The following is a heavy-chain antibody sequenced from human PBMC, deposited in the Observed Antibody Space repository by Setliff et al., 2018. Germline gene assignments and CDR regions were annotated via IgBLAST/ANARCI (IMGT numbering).Heavy chain of an antibody. CDR2: INTNTGNP. Sequence: ASVKVSCKASGYTFRSGGINWVRQDPGQGLEWMGWINTNTGNPTYDQGFTGRFVFSLDTSVTTAYLQISSLKAQDSAVYYCARGGDIITIFGVVTPDYFYYFDVWGTGTTVTVSS. V-gene: IGHV7-4-1*02. D-gene: IGHD3-3*01. J-gene: IGHJ6*03. CDR1: GYTFRSGG. CDR3: ARGGDIITIFGVVTPDYFYYFDV.